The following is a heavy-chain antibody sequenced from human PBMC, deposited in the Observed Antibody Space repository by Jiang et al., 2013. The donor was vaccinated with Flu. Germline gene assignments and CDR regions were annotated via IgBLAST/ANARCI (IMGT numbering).Heavy chain of an antibody. Sequence: VSGGSISSYYWSWIRQPPGKGLEWIGYIYYSGSTNYNPSLKSRVTISVDTSKNQFSLKPSSVTAADTAVYYCARGCSGGSCYGRNYYYGMDVWGQGTTVTVSS. D-gene: IGHD2-15*01. CDR1: GGSISSYY. CDR3: ARGCSGGSCYGRNYYYGMDV. J-gene: IGHJ6*02. V-gene: IGHV4-59*01. CDR2: IYYSGST.